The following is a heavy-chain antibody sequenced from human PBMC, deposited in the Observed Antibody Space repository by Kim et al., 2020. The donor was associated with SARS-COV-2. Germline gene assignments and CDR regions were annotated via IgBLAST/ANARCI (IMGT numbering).Heavy chain of an antibody. CDR3: ARAGIGWNAFDI. Sequence: GGSLRLSCAASGFTFSGQFMNWIRQAPGKGLEWVSYISSGSGNTIFYADSVKGRFTISRDNAKNSLYLQMNSLRTEDTAVYYSARAGIGWNAFDIWGLGTMVTVSS. CDR2: ISSGSGNTI. J-gene: IGHJ3*02. D-gene: IGHD2-15*01. CDR1: GFTFSGQF. V-gene: IGHV3-11*01.